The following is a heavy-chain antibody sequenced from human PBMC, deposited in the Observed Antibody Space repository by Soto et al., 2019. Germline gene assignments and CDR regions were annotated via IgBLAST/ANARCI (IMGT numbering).Heavy chain of an antibody. V-gene: IGHV1-69*06. CDR3: ARQYDFWSGMIDY. CDR1: GGTFSSYA. D-gene: IGHD3-3*01. CDR2: IIPIFGTA. Sequence: SVKVSCKASGGTFSSYAISWVRQAPGQGLEWMGGIIPIFGTANYAQKFQGRVTITADKSTSTAYMELSSLRYEDTAVYYRARQYDFWSGMIDYWGQGTLVTVSS. J-gene: IGHJ4*02.